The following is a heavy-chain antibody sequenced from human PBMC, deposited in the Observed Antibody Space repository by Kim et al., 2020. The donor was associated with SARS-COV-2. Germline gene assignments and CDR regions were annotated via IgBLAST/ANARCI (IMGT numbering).Heavy chain of an antibody. D-gene: IGHD3-3*01. Sequence: ASVKVSCKASGYTFTSYGISWVRQAPGQGLEWMGWISAYNGNTNYAQKLQGRVTMTTDTSTSTAYMELRSLRSDDTAVYYCARALNYDFWRGDPTYYYYYRDVGGKGTTVTVSS. CDR1: GYTFTSYG. V-gene: IGHV1-18*01. J-gene: IGHJ6*03. CDR2: ISAYNGNT. CDR3: ARALNYDFWRGDPTYYYYYRDV.